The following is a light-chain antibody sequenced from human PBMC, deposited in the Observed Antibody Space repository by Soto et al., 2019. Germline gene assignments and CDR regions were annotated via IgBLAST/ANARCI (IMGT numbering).Light chain of an antibody. CDR1: QSVRSRY. V-gene: IGKV3-20*01. J-gene: IGKJ2*01. CDR3: QQYGGSPPVT. Sequence: EIVLTQSPGTLSLSPGERATLSCRASQSVRSRYLAWYQQKPGQAPRLLIYGASSRATGIPDRFSGSGSGTDFTITITRLEHEDFAVYYCQQYGGSPPVTFGQGTKLEIK. CDR2: GAS.